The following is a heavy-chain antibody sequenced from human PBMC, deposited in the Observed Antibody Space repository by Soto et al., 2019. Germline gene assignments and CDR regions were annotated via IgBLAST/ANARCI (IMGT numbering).Heavy chain of an antibody. V-gene: IGHV1-69*01. J-gene: IGHJ5*02. CDR1: GATFRSYA. CDR3: AIGRSEGATTYNWFDP. D-gene: IGHD1-26*01. Sequence: QVQLVQSGAEVKKPGSSVKVSCKASGATFRSYAISWVRQAPGQGLEWMGGIIPIFGTANYAQKFHGRVTITADESRSTAYMELSSLRSEDTAVYYGAIGRSEGATTYNWFDPWGQGTLVTVS. CDR2: IIPIFGTA.